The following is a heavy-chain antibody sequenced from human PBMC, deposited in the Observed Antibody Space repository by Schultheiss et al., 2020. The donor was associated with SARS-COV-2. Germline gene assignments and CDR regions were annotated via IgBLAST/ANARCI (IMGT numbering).Heavy chain of an antibody. D-gene: IGHD2-2*01. CDR1: GGSFSGYY. J-gene: IGHJ4*02. Sequence: GSLRLSCAVYGGSFSGYYWSWIRQPPGKGLEWIGEINHSGSTNYNPSLKSRVTISVDTSKNQFSLKLSSVTAADTAVYYCARKAWDIVVVPAAPPLGLEGEFDYWGQGTLVTVSS. V-gene: IGHV4-34*01. CDR2: INHSGST. CDR3: ARKAWDIVVVPAAPPLGLEGEFDY.